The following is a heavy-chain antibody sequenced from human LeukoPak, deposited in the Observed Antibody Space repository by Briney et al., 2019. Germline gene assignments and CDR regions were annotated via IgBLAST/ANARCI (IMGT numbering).Heavy chain of an antibody. J-gene: IGHJ4*02. Sequence: SVKVSCKASGGTFSSYAISWVRQAPGQGLEWMGRIIPILGIANYAQKFQGRVSITADKSTSTAYMELSSLRSEDTAVYYCARGGRLSRHSSSWYDYWGQGTLVTVSS. CDR2: IIPILGIA. CDR3: ARGGRLSRHSSSWYDY. V-gene: IGHV1-69*04. D-gene: IGHD6-13*01. CDR1: GGTFSSYA.